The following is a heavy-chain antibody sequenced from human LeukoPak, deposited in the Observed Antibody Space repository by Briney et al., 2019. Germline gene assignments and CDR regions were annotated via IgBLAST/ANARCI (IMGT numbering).Heavy chain of an antibody. CDR1: GGSISSGSYY. CDR3: ARAGTTGDF. Sequence: PSQTLSLTCTVSGGSISSGSYYWSWIRQPAGKGLEWIGRIYTSGSTNYNPSLKSRVTISVDTSKNQFSLKLSSVTAADTAVYYCARAGTTGDFWGQGTLVTVSS. V-gene: IGHV4-61*02. J-gene: IGHJ4*02. D-gene: IGHD4-11*01. CDR2: IYTSGST.